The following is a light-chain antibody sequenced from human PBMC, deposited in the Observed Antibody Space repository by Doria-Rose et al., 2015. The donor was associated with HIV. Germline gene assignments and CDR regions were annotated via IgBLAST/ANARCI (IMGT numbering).Light chain of an antibody. CDR1: QSLLYTSKNY. CDR3: RQYYDTPS. J-gene: IGKJ3*01. CDR2: WAS. V-gene: IGKV4-1*01. Sequence: DIQLTQSPESLGMSLGERATLNCKSNQSLLYTSKNYLAWYQQKPGQPPKLLIYWASTRQSGVPARFSGGGSWTDFTLTISSLEAEDVAVYYCRQYYDTPSFGPGTTVDIK.